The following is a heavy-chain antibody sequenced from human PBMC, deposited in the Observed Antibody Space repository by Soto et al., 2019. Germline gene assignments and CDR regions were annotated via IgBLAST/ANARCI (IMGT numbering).Heavy chain of an antibody. D-gene: IGHD6-13*01. CDR2: ISYDGSNK. V-gene: IGHV3-30-3*01. J-gene: IGHJ4*02. CDR1: GFTFSSYA. Sequence: QVQLVESGGGVVQPGRSLRLSCAASGFTFSSYAMHWVRQAPGKGLEWVAVISYDGSNKYYADSVKGRFTISRDNSKNTLYLQKNSLRAEDTAVYYCARPPAAGTRVYYFDYWGQGTLVTVSS. CDR3: ARPPAAGTRVYYFDY.